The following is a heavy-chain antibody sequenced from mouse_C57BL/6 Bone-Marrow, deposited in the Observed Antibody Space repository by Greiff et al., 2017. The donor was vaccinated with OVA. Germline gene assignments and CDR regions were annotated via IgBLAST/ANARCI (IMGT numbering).Heavy chain of an antibody. CDR3: TRYSTGDFDY. CDR1: GYTFTDYE. Sequence: QVQLQQSGAELVRPGASVTLSCKASGYTFTDYEMHWVKQTPVHGLEWIGAIDPETGGTAYNQKFKGKAILTADKSSSTAYMELRSLTSEDSAVYYCTRYSTGDFDYWGQGTTLTVSS. J-gene: IGHJ2*01. CDR2: IDPETGGT. V-gene: IGHV1-15*01.